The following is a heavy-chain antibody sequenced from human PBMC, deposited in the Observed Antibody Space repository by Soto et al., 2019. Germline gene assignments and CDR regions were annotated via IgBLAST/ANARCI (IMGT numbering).Heavy chain of an antibody. J-gene: IGHJ5*02. CDR1: GGSISSYY. CDR2: FYDSGST. V-gene: IGHV4-59*08. Sequence: SETLSLTCTVSGGSISSYYWSWIRQSPGKGLEWIGYFYDSGSTNYNPSLKSRVTISVDTSKNQFSLKLSSLTAADTAIYYCARHGTHSGSYYNRFDPWGQGTLVTVSS. D-gene: IGHD1-26*01. CDR3: ARHGTHSGSYYNRFDP.